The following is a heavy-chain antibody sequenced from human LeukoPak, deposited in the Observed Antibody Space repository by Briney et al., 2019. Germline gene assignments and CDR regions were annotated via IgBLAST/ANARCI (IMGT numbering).Heavy chain of an antibody. D-gene: IGHD1-1*01. V-gene: IGHV3-48*01. Sequence: GGSLRLSCEASGFPLSSYSINWVRQAPGKGLEWVSYISASGGNIYYLDSVKGRFTVSRDNARKSLFLQMNNARVEDTAFYYCARVKGTYFDYWGQGALVTVSS. J-gene: IGHJ4*02. CDR2: ISASGGNI. CDR1: GFPLSSYS. CDR3: ARVKGTYFDY.